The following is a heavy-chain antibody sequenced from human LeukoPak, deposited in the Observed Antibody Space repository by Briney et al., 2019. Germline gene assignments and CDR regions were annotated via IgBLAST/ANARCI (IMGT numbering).Heavy chain of an antibody. J-gene: IGHJ4*02. V-gene: IGHV3-64*01. CDR3: ARGFRYYGSGIDY. Sequence: GGSLRLSCAASGFTFSEYSMHWVRQAPGKGLEYVSAISTNGGRTYYANSVKGRFTISRDDAKNTLDLQMGSLRPEDMGVYYCARGFRYYGSGIDYWGPGTLVTVPS. D-gene: IGHD3-10*01. CDR1: GFTFSEYS. CDR2: ISTNGGRT.